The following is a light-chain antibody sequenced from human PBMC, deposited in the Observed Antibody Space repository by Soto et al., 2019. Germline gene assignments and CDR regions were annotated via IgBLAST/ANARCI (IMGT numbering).Light chain of an antibody. CDR2: DVN. CDR3: CSYAGSYTFVI. J-gene: IGLJ2*01. Sequence: QSVLTQPRSVSGSPGQSITISCTGTSNDVGGYNYVSWYQQHPGKAPKLLIYDVNKRPSRVPDRFSGSKSGNTASLTISGLQAEDEADYHCCSYAGSYTFVIFGGGTKVTVL. CDR1: SNDVGGYNY. V-gene: IGLV2-11*01.